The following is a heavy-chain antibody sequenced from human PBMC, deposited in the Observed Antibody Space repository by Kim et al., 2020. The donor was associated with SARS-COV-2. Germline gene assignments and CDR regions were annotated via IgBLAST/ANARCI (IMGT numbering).Heavy chain of an antibody. CDR1: WFTFSSYS. J-gene: IGHJ6*02. CDR3: ASVVLWFGEPYYYYYGMDV. D-gene: IGHD3-10*01. Sequence: GGSLRLSCAASWFTFSSYSMKWVRQAPGKGLEWVSYISSSSSTIYYADSVKGRFTISRDNAKNSLYLQMNSLRDEDTAVYYCASVVLWFGEPYYYYYGMDVWGQGTTVTVSS. V-gene: IGHV3-48*02. CDR2: ISSSSSTI.